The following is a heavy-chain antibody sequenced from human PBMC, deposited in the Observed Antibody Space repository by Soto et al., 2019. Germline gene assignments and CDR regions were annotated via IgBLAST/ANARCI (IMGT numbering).Heavy chain of an antibody. CDR3: ARDKEKELWFGTQDYFDY. V-gene: IGHV4-59*12. CDR1: GGSITSYY. J-gene: IGHJ4*02. CDR2: IYFSGSA. D-gene: IGHD3-10*01. Sequence: SETLSLTCTVSGGSITSYYWSWIRQPPGKGLEWIGYIYFSGSANYNPSLKGRFTISRDNAKNSLYLQMNSLRAEDTAVYYCARDKEKELWFGTQDYFDYWGQGTLVTVSS.